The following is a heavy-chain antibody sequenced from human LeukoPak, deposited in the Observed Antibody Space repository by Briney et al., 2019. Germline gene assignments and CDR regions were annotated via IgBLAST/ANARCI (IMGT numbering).Heavy chain of an antibody. Sequence: SETLSLTCAVSGGSISSTNWWSWVRQPPGKGLEWIGEIYHSGNTNYSPSLKSRVTISVDKSKNQFSLKLASVTAADTALYYCARATYDSSGYYFLWGQGTLVTVSS. CDR2: IYHSGNT. J-gene: IGHJ4*02. CDR3: ARATYDSSGYYFL. D-gene: IGHD3-22*01. V-gene: IGHV4-4*02. CDR1: GGSISSTNW.